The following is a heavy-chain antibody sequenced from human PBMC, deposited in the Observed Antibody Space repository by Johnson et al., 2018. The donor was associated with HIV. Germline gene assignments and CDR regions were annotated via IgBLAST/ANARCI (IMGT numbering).Heavy chain of an antibody. D-gene: IGHD1-26*01. CDR1: GFTFSSYA. V-gene: IGHV3-30*04. CDR3: ARETDIAPYSGSYPTQAFDI. Sequence: QVQLVESGGGVVQPGRSLRLSCAASGFTFSSYAMHWVRQAPGKGLEWVAVISYDGSNKYYADSVKGRFPIPRDNSKNTLYLQMNSLRAEDTAVYYCARETDIAPYSGSYPTQAFDIWGQGTMVTVSS. J-gene: IGHJ3*02. CDR2: ISYDGSNK.